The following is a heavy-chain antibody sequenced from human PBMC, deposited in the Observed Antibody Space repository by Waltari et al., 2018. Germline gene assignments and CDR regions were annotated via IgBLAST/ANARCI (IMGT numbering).Heavy chain of an antibody. Sequence: QVQLQESGPGLVKPSETLSLTCTVSGGSISSYYWSWIRQPPGKGLEWIGYIYYSGSTNYNPSLKNRVTISVDTSKNQFSLKLSSVTAADTAVYYCARGGYSSSPYNYWGQGTLVTVSS. CDR1: GGSISSYY. J-gene: IGHJ4*02. CDR3: ARGGYSSSPYNY. D-gene: IGHD6-13*01. CDR2: IYYSGST. V-gene: IGHV4-59*01.